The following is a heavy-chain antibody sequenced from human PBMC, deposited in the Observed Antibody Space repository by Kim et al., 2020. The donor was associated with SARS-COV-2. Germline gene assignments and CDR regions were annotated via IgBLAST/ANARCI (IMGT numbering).Heavy chain of an antibody. J-gene: IGHJ3*02. D-gene: IGHD3-22*01. Sequence: ASVKVSCKASGYTFINYGISWVRQAPGQGLEWMGWISTYSGDTNFAQKFQGRVTLTADTSTSTAYMELRSLRSDDTAVYYCATDWYCLTTNCLDAFDIWGQGTMVTVSS. V-gene: IGHV1-18*01. CDR1: GYTFINYG. CDR3: ATDWYCLTTNCLDAFDI. CDR2: ISTYSGDT.